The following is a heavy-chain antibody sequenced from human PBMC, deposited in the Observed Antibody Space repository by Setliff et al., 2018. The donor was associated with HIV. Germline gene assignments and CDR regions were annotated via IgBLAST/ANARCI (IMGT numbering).Heavy chain of an antibody. Sequence: GESLKISCKGSGYSFTGYWIGWVRQMPGKGLEWMGIIYPSDSDTRYSPSFQGHVTISVDKSISTVYLQWSSLRASDTAMYYCARQPTDTSGYNNWFDSWGQGTLVTVSS. J-gene: IGHJ5*01. CDR3: ARQPTDTSGYNNWFDS. V-gene: IGHV5-51*01. D-gene: IGHD3-3*01. CDR1: GYSFTGYW. CDR2: IYPSDSDT.